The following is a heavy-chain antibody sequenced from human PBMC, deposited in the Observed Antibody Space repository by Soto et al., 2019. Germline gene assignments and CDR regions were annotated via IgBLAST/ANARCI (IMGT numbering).Heavy chain of an antibody. J-gene: IGHJ4*02. D-gene: IGHD6-13*01. CDR3: AKDIGSSGWYWSATLDY. CDR1: GYNFTSYW. V-gene: IGHV5-10-1*01. Sequence: GESLKISCKGSGYNFTSYWISWVRQMPGKGLEWMGRIDPSDSYTNYSPSFQGHVTISADNSKNTLYLQMNSLRAEDTAVYYCAKDIGSSGWYWSATLDYWGQGTPVTVSS. CDR2: IDPSDSYT.